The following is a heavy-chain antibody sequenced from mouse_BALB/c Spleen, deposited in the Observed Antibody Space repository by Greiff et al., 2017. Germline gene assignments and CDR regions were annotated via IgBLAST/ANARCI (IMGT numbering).Heavy chain of an antibody. Sequence: EVKLVESGGGLVKPGGSLKLSCAASGFTFSSYGMSWVRQTPDKRLEWVATISSGGSYTYYPDSVKGRFTISRDNAKNTLYLQMSSLKSEDTAMYYCARHRGGYAFDYWGQGTTLTVSS. D-gene: IGHD2-2*01. CDR3: ARHRGGYAFDY. V-gene: IGHV5-6*03. CDR1: GFTFSSYG. J-gene: IGHJ2*01. CDR2: ISSGGSYT.